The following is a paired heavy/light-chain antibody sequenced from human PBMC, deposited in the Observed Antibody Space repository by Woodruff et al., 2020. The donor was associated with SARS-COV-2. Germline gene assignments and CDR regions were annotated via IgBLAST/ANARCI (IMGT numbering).Heavy chain of an antibody. CDR1: GDSVSSNIAA. V-gene: IGHV6-1*01. J-gene: IGHJ3*02. CDR2: TLYMSKWYS. D-gene: IGHD3-10*01. CDR3: ARGHRGNEAFDI. Sequence: QVQLQQSGPGLVKPSQTLSLTCAISGDSVSSNIAAWNWIRQSPSRGLEWLGRTLYMSKWYSDYAVSVKSRLTINPDTSKNQFSLQLNSVTPEDTAVYYCARGHRGNEAFDIWGQGTMVNVSS.
Light chain of an antibody. V-gene: IGKV2-28*01. CDR3: MQALQTTYT. CDR1: QSLLHRNGYNY. Sequence: DIVMTQSPLSLPVTPGEPASISCRSSQSLLHRNGYNYLDWYLQKPGQSPQLLIYLGSNRASGVPDRFSGSGSGTDFTLKISRVEAEDVGVYYCMQALQTTYTFGQGTKLEIK. J-gene: IGKJ2*01. CDR2: LGS.